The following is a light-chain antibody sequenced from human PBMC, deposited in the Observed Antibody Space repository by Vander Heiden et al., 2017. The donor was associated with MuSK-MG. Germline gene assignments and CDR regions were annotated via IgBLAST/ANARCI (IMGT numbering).Light chain of an antibody. V-gene: IGKV1-17*01. Sequence: DIQTTQSPSSLSASVGDRVTVTCRASQGISSYLGWYQQKPGKAPKRLIYATSSLQSGVPSRFSGSGSGIDFTLTISSLQPEDFATYFCQQWNRNLWTFGEGTKVEIK. CDR3: QQWNRNLWT. J-gene: IGKJ1*01. CDR1: QGISSY. CDR2: ATS.